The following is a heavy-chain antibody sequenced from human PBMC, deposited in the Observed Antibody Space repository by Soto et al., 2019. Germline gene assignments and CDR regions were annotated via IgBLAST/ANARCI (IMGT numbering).Heavy chain of an antibody. D-gene: IGHD6-13*01. V-gene: IGHV1-69*01. CDR1: GGTFSSYA. CDR3: AREGIAAAGTPPNRIYGMDV. Sequence: QVQLVQSGAEVKKPGSSVKVSCKASGGTFSSYAISWVRQAPGQGLEWMGGIIPIFGTANYAQKFQDRVTITADESTSTAYMELSSLRSEDTAVYYCAREGIAAAGTPPNRIYGMDVWGQVTTVTVSS. J-gene: IGHJ6*02. CDR2: IIPIFGTA.